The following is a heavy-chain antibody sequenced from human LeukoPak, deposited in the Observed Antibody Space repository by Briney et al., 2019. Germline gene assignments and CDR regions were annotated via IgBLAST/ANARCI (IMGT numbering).Heavy chain of an antibody. Sequence: GGSLRLSCEASGFTFTSYAMHWVRQAPGKGLEWGSSISASGSGTFYTDSMNGRFTISRDNAKKTFFLQMKNLRLGDTALYYCAKGRDTSGRQNFDFWGQGTLVTVSS. J-gene: IGHJ4*02. V-gene: IGHV3-23*01. D-gene: IGHD6-19*01. CDR2: ISASGSGT. CDR1: GFTFTSYA. CDR3: AKGRDTSGRQNFDF.